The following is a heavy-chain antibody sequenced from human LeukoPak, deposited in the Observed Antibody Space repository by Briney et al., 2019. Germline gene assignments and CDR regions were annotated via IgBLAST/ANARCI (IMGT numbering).Heavy chain of an antibody. V-gene: IGHV3-21*01. CDR2: ISSSSSYI. Sequence: PGGSLRLSCAASGFTFSSYSMNWVRQAPGKGLEWVSSISSSSSYIYYAGSVKGRFTISRDNAKNSLYLQMNSLRAEDTAVYYCARDRITMVRGVILFDPWGQGTLVTVSS. J-gene: IGHJ5*02. CDR3: ARDRITMVRGVILFDP. D-gene: IGHD3-10*01. CDR1: GFTFSSYS.